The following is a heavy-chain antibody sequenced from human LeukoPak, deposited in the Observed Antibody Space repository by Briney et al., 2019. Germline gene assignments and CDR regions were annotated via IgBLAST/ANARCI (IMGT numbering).Heavy chain of an antibody. V-gene: IGHV1-46*01. CDR2: INPSGGST. D-gene: IGHD3-22*01. Sequence: ASVKVSCKASGYTFTSYYMHWVRQAPGQGLEWMGIINPSGGSTSYAQKFQGRVTMTRDTSTSTVYMELSSLRSEDTAVYYCARDFNTYYYDSSGYYGVDVWGQGTTVTVSS. J-gene: IGHJ6*02. CDR1: GYTFTSYY. CDR3: ARDFNTYYYDSSGYYGVDV.